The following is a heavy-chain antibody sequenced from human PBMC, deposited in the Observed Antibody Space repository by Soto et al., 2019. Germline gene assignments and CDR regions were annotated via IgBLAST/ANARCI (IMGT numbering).Heavy chain of an antibody. Sequence: QVQLVESGGGVVQPGRSLRLSCAASGFTFSSYGMHWVRQAPGKGLEWVSVIWYDGSNKYYSASVKGRFTISRDNSKNTLYLQMNSLRAEDTAVYYWARAYGSGSYDFVYFDYWGQGTLVTVSS. D-gene: IGHD3-10*01. V-gene: IGHV3-33*01. CDR2: IWYDGSNK. CDR1: GFTFSSYG. J-gene: IGHJ4*02. CDR3: ARAYGSGSYDFVYFDY.